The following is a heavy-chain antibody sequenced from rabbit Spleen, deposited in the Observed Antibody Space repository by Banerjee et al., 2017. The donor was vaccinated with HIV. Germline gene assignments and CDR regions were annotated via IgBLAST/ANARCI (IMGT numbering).Heavy chain of an antibody. V-gene: IGHV1S40*01. CDR3: ARDTASSFSSYGMDL. CDR2: IYAGSSGNT. Sequence: QSLEESGGDLVKSGASLTLTCTASGFSFSGSYYMYWVRQAPGKGLEWIGCIYAGSSGNTYYASWAKGRFTISKTSSTTVTLQITSLTAADTATYFCARDTASSFSSYGMDLWGPGTLVTVS. D-gene: IGHD6-1*01. J-gene: IGHJ6*01. CDR1: GFSFSGSYY.